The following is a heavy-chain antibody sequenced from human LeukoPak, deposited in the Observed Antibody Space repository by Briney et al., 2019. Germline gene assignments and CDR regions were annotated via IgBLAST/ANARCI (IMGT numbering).Heavy chain of an antibody. Sequence: GGSLRLSCAASGFTFLNYWMHWVRQAPGKGLVWVSRIDTDGSSTSYADSVKGRFTISRDNAKNTLYLQMNSLRAEDTAVYYCARDFTGYGYIGLDSWGQGTLVTVSS. CDR3: ARDFTGYGYIGLDS. CDR2: IDTDGSST. D-gene: IGHD5-18*01. J-gene: IGHJ4*02. CDR1: GFTFLNYW. V-gene: IGHV3-74*01.